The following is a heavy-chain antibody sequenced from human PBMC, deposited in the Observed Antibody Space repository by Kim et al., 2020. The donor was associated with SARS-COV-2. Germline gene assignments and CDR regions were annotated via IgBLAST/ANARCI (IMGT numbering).Heavy chain of an antibody. CDR1: GYSFTSYW. CDR3: ARHFTSGKRWLQWRERGHVFDI. J-gene: IGHJ3*02. D-gene: IGHD3-10*01. CDR2: IYPGDSDT. Sequence: GESLKISCKGSGYSFTSYWIGWVRQMPGKGLEWMGIIYPGDSDTRYSPSFQGQVTISADKSISTAYLQWSSLKASDTAMYYCARHFTSGKRWLQWRERGHVFDIWGQGTMVTVSS. V-gene: IGHV5-51*01.